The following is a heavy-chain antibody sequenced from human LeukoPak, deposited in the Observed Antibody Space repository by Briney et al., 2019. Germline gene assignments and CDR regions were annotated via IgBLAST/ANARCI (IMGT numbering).Heavy chain of an antibody. CDR3: ARGLAGASSGAIYFDL. V-gene: IGHV4-4*07. CDR2: IYTSGST. CDR1: GGSISSYY. D-gene: IGHD1-26*01. Sequence: PSETLSLTCTVSGGSISSYYWSWIRQPAGKGLEWIGRIYTSGSTNYNPSLKSRVTMSVDTSKNQFSLKLSSVTAADTAVYYCARGLAGASSGAIYFDLWGRGTLVTVSS. J-gene: IGHJ2*01.